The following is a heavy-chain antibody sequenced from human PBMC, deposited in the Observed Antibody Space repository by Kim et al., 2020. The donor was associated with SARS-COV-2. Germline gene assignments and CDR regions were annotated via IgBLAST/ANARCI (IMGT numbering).Heavy chain of an antibody. D-gene: IGHD3-3*01. J-gene: IGHJ6*02. CDR2: IYHRGST. V-gene: IGHV4-4*02. Sequence: SETLSLTCAVSGGSISSSNWWSWVRQPPGKGLEWIGAIYHRGSTNYNPPPKSRVTISVDKSKNQFSLKLSSVTAADTAVYYCARVQRVTIFGVVIEGYGMGVWGREATGTVSS. CDR1: GGSISSSNW. CDR3: ARVQRVTIFGVVIEGYGMGV.